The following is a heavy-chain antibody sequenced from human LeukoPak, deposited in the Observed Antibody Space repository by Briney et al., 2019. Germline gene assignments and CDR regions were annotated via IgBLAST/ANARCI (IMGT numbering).Heavy chain of an antibody. CDR1: GSTFSSYA. V-gene: IGHV3-23*01. Sequence: PGGSLRLSCAASGSTFSSYAMSWVRQAPGKGLEWVSAISGSGGSTYYADSVKGRFTISRDNSKNTLYLQMNSLRAEDTAVYYCAKGGSSWYDYFDYWGQGTLVTVSS. D-gene: IGHD6-13*01. J-gene: IGHJ4*02. CDR2: ISGSGGST. CDR3: AKGGSSWYDYFDY.